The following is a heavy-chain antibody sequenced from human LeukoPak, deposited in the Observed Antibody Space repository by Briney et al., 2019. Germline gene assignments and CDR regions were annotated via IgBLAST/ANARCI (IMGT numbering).Heavy chain of an antibody. CDR3: ARSTTVTTYYFDY. D-gene: IGHD4-11*01. CDR2: IIPILGIA. CDR1: GGTFSSYT. V-gene: IGHV1-69*02. J-gene: IGHJ4*02. Sequence: SVKVSCKASGGTFSSYTISWVRQAPGQGLEWMGRIIPILGIANYAQKFQGRVTITTDESTSTAYMELSSLRSEDTAVYYCARSTTVTTYYFDYWGQGTLVTVSS.